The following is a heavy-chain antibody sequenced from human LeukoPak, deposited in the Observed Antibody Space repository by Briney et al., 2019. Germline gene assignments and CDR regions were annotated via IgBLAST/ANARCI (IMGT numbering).Heavy chain of an antibody. V-gene: IGHV4-31*03. CDR1: GGSISSGGYY. Sequence: SETLSLTCTVSGGSISSGGYYWSWIRQHPGKGLEWIGYIYYSGSTYYNPSLKSRVTISVDTSKNQFSLKLSSVTAADTAMYYCARGLIVPAAKNGMDVWGQGTTVTVSS. J-gene: IGHJ6*02. CDR2: IYYSGST. D-gene: IGHD2-2*01. CDR3: ARGLIVPAAKNGMDV.